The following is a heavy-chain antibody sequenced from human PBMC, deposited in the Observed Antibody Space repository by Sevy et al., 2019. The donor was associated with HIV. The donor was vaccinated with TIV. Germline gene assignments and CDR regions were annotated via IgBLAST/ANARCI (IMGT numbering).Heavy chain of an antibody. CDR3: ARGDDFYCSGSSCFDFDY. D-gene: IGHD2-15*01. CDR1: GYTFTGYY. J-gene: IGHJ4*02. CDR2: INPNSGGT. Sequence: ASVKVSCKASGYTFTGYYMHWVRQAPGQGLEWMGWINPNSGGTRDAQKFQGRVTMTRDRSISTAYMELSGLRSDDTAVYYCARGDDFYCSGSSCFDFDYWGQGTLVTVSS. V-gene: IGHV1-2*02.